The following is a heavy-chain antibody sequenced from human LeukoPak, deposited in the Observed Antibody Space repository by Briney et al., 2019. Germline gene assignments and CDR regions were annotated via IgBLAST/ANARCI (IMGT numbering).Heavy chain of an antibody. CDR2: ISGSGGST. J-gene: IGHJ4*02. CDR3: ARSDYSYGYPYYFDY. Sequence: GGSLRLSCAASGFTFSSYAMSWVRQAPGKGLEWVSAISGSGGSTYYADSVKGRFTISRVNSKNTLYLQMNSLRAEDTAVYYCARSDYSYGYPYYFDYWGQGTLVTVSS. D-gene: IGHD5-18*01. CDR1: GFTFSSYA. V-gene: IGHV3-23*01.